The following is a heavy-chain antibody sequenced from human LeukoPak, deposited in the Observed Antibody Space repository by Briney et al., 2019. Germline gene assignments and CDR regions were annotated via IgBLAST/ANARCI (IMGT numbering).Heavy chain of an antibody. Sequence: PSETLSLTCAVSGGSISSGGYSWSWIRQPPGKGLEWIGYIYHSGSTYYNPSLKSRVIISVDRSKNQFSLKLSSVTAADTAVYYCAREGYYYYGMDVWGKGTTVTVSS. CDR1: GGSISSGGYS. CDR3: AREGYYYYGMDV. CDR2: IYHSGST. V-gene: IGHV4-30-2*01. J-gene: IGHJ6*04.